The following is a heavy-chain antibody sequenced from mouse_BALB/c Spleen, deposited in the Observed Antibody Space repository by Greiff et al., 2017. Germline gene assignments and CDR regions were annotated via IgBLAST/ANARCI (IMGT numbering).Heavy chain of an antibody. CDR2: IWSGGST. V-gene: IGHV2-2*02. D-gene: IGHD2-4*01. CDR3: ARTHYDYFFAY. Sequence: QVQLQQSGPGLVQPSQSLSITCTVSGFSLTSYGVHWVRQSPGKGLEWLGVIWSGGSTDYNAAFISRLSISKDNSKSQVFFKMNSLQANDTAIYYCARTHYDYFFAYWGQGTLVTVSA. CDR1: GFSLTSYG. J-gene: IGHJ3*01.